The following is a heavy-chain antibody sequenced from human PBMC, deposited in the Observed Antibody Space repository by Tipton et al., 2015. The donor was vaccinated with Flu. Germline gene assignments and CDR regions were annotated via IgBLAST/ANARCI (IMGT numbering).Heavy chain of an antibody. J-gene: IGHJ5*02. V-gene: IGHV1-18*01. CDR1: GYTFTSCG. D-gene: IGHD3-22*01. CDR2: ISAYNGNT. Sequence: QLVQSGAEVKKPGASVKVSCKASGYTFTSCGTSWLRQAPGQGLEWMGWISAYNGNTNYAQKLQGRVTMTTDTSTRTAYMVLRCLRSDDTDVYYWAWGVDYDDSSGYSAWGQGTLVTVSS. CDR3: AWGVDYDDSSGYSA.